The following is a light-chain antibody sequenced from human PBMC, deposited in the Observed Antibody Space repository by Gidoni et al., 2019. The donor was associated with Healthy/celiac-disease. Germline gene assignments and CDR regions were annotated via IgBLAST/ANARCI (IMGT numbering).Light chain of an antibody. J-gene: IGLJ1*01. Sequence: SYELTQPPSVPVSPGQTARITCSGDALPKQYAYWYQQKPGQAPVLLIYKDSERPSGIPERFSGSSSGTTVTLTISGVQAEDEADYYCQSADSSGTYPYVFGTGTKVTVL. CDR3: QSADSSGTYPYV. V-gene: IGLV3-25*02. CDR2: KDS. CDR1: ALPKQY.